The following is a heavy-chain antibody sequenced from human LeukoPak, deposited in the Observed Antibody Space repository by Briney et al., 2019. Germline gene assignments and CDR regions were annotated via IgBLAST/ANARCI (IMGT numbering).Heavy chain of an antibody. CDR3: AKMQGYFDY. Sequence: GASLLLSCSASGPIQFNSYSMSWVRQAPGKGLEWVSAITSSGETTYYADSVKGRFTISRDNSKNMVYLQMNSLRAEDAATYYCAKMQGYFDYWGQGSLVTVSS. CDR2: ITSSGETT. CDR1: GPIQFNSYS. J-gene: IGHJ4*02. V-gene: IGHV3-23*01.